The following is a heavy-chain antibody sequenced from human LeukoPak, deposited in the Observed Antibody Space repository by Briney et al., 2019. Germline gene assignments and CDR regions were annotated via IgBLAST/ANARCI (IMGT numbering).Heavy chain of an antibody. D-gene: IGHD1-26*01. CDR1: GFTFSSYA. CDR2: ISSNGGST. J-gene: IGHJ4*02. V-gene: IGHV3-64*01. Sequence: GGSLRLSCAASGFTFSSYAMHWVRQAPGKGLEYVSAISSNGGSTYYANSVKGRFTISRDNSKNTLYLQMGSLRAEDMAVYYCARDGGSKSGSYLPFDYWGQGTLVTVSS. CDR3: ARDGGSKSGSYLPFDY.